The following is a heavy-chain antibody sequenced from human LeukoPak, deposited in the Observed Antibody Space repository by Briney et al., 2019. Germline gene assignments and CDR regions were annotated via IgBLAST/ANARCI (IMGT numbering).Heavy chain of an antibody. Sequence: GGSLRLSCAASGFTFSSYAMSWVRQAPGKGLEWVSANSGSGVSTYYADSVKGRFTVSRDNSKNTLYLQMSSLRAEDTAVYYCAKDERNWNYNLASQTYDWGQGTLVTVSS. J-gene: IGHJ4*02. CDR2: NSGSGVST. CDR1: GFTFSSYA. CDR3: AKDERNWNYNLASQTYD. V-gene: IGHV3-23*01. D-gene: IGHD1-7*01.